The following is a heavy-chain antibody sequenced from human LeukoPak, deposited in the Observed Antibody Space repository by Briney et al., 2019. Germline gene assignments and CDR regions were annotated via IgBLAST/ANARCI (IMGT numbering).Heavy chain of an antibody. D-gene: IGHD3-10*01. CDR1: GFTVSSNY. CDR3: AKDTYYYGSGSYGAFDI. V-gene: IGHV3-66*02. CDR2: IYRGGST. J-gene: IGHJ3*02. Sequence: PGGSLRLSCAASGFTVSSNYMSWVRQAPGKGLEWVSVIYRGGSTYYADSVKGRFTISRDNSKKMLYLQMNSLRAEDTAVYYCAKDTYYYGSGSYGAFDIWGQGTMVTVSS.